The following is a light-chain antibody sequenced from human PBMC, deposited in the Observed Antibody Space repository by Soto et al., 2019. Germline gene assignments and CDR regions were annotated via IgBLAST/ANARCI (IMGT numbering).Light chain of an antibody. CDR3: QQYYSTPPA. Sequence: DIVMTQSPDSLAVSLGERATINCKSSQSVLYSSNNKNYLAWYQQKPGQPPKLLIYWASTRESGVPDRFSGSGSRTDFTLTISSLQAEDVAVYSCQQYYSTPPAFGQGPKVEIK. CDR2: WAS. V-gene: IGKV4-1*01. CDR1: QSVLYSSNNKNY. J-gene: IGKJ1*01.